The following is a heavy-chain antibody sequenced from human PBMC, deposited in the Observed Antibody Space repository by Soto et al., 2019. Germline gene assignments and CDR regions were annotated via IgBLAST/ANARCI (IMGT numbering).Heavy chain of an antibody. CDR2: IYHSGNT. D-gene: IGHD6-19*01. CDR1: GDSVTRSNW. J-gene: IGHJ6*02. Sequence: QVQLQESGPGLVKPSGTLSLTCAVSGDSVTRSNWWRWVRQSPGKGLEWIGEIYHSGNTRYNPSLKSRVTISVDKSKNQFSLNLTSVTAADTAVYYCATSGWNEDFYYYYGMDVWGQGTTVTVSS. CDR3: ATSGWNEDFYYYYGMDV. V-gene: IGHV4-4*02.